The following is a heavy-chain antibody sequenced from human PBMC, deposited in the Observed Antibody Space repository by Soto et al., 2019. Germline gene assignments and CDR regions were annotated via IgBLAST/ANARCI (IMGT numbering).Heavy chain of an antibody. J-gene: IGHJ6*02. V-gene: IGHV1-69*12. Sequence: QVQLVQSGAEVKKPGSSVKVSCKASGGTFSSYAISWVRQAPVQGLEWMGGIIPIFGTANYAQKIQGSVTITAEESTSTAYMGLSSLRSEDTALYYCARDHDSGYVIKLLYFSNMDVWGQGTKVTVSS. CDR3: ARDHDSGYVIKLLYFSNMDV. CDR1: GGTFSSYA. CDR2: IIPIFGTA. D-gene: IGHD5-12*01.